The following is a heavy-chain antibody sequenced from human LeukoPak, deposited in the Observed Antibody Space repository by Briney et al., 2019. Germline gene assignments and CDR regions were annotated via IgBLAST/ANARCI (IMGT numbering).Heavy chain of an antibody. CDR3: ARVQNRGYSGYGPDY. CDR1: GYTFTSYD. J-gene: IGHJ4*02. D-gene: IGHD5-12*01. V-gene: IGHV1-8*01. CDR2: MNPNSGNT. Sequence: GSVKVSCKASGYTFTSYDINWVRQATGQGLEWMGWMNPNSGNTGYAHRFQGRVTMTRNTSISTAYMELSSLRSQDTAVYYCARVQNRGYSGYGPDYWGQGTLVTVSS.